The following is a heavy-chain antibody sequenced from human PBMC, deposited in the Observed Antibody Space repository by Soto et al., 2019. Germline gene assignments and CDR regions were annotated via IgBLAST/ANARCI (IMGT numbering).Heavy chain of an antibody. CDR1: GYTFTSYG. CDR3: ARDSPDIVLVPAAYDYYYGMDV. V-gene: IGHV1-18*01. D-gene: IGHD2-2*01. Sequence: QVQLVQSGAEVKKPGASVKVSCKASGYTFTSYGISWVRQAPGQGLEWMEWISAYNGNTNYAQKLQGRVTMTTDTSTSTAYMELRSLRSDDTAMYYCARDSPDIVLVPAAYDYYYGMDVWGQGTTVTVSS. CDR2: ISAYNGNT. J-gene: IGHJ6*02.